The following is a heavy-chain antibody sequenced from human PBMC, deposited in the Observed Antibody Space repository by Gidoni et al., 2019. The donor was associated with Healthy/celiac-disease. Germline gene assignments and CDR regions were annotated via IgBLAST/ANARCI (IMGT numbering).Heavy chain of an antibody. V-gene: IGHV4-59*08. CDR3: ARVLWFGELRGGFDY. D-gene: IGHD3-10*01. J-gene: IGHJ4*02. CDR2: IYYSGST. Sequence: QVQLQESGPGLVKPSETLSLTCTVSGGYISSYYWSWIRQPPGKGLEWIGYIYYSGSTNYNPSLKSRVTISVDTSKNQFSLKLSSVTAADTAVYYCARVLWFGELRGGFDYWGQGTLVTVSS. CDR1: GGYISSYY.